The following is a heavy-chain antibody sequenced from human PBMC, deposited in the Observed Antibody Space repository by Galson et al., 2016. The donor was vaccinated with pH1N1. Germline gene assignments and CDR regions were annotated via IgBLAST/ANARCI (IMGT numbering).Heavy chain of an antibody. J-gene: IGHJ3*02. CDR1: GFSFTSYW. CDR3: AKYYYDSSGPGAIGTFDI. D-gene: IGHD3-22*01. V-gene: IGHV5-51*01. CDR2: IYPGDSDT. Sequence: QSGAEVKKPGESLKISCKGSGFSFTSYWIGWVRQMPGKGLEWMGVIYPGDSDTRYSPSFQGQVTISADKSISTAYLQWSSLKASDTAMYYCAKYYYDSSGPGAIGTFDIWGQGTMVTVSS.